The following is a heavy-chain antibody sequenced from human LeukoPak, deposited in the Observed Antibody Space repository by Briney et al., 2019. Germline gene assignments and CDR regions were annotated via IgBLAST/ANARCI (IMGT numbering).Heavy chain of an antibody. CDR1: GFTFSSYA. CDR2: ISSNGGST. V-gene: IGHV3-64D*06. CDR3: VKDIPVVPAATTWDKDWFDP. Sequence: PGGPLRLSCSASGFTFSSYAMHWVRQAPGKGLEYVSAISSNGGSTYYADSVKDRFTISRDNSKNTLYLQMSSLRAEDTAVYYCVKDIPVVPAATTWDKDWFDPWGQGTLVTVSS. J-gene: IGHJ5*02. D-gene: IGHD2-2*01.